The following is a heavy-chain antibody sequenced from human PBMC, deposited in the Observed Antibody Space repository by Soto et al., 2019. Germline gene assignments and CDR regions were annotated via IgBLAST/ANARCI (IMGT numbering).Heavy chain of an antibody. J-gene: IGHJ4*02. CDR2: IYYSGST. CDR1: GGSISSSSYY. CDR3: ARQVAPGAGHVY. V-gene: IGHV4-39*01. Sequence: PSETLSLTCTVSGGSISSSSYYWGWIRQPPGKGLEWIGSIYYSGSTYYNPSLKSRVTISVDTSKNQFSLKLSSVTAADTAVYYCARQVAPGAGHVYWGQGTLVTVSS. D-gene: IGHD2-15*01.